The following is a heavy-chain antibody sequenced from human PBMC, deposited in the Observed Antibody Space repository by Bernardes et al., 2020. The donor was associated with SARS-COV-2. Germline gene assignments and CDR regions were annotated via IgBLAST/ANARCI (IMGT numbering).Heavy chain of an antibody. J-gene: IGHJ6*02. CDR3: AREPLTIAVALARGHMDV. CDR1: GGTFSSYA. Sequence: SVKVSCKASGGTFSSYAISWVRQAPGQGLEWMGGIIPIFGTANYAQKFQGRVTITADESTSTAYMELSSLRSEDTAVYYCAREPLTIAVALARGHMDVWGQGTTVTVSS. CDR2: IIPIFGTA. V-gene: IGHV1-69*13. D-gene: IGHD6-19*01.